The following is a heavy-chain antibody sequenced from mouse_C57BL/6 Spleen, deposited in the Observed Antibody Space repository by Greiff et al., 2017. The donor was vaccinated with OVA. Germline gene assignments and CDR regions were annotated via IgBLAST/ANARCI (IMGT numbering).Heavy chain of an antibody. V-gene: IGHV1-55*01. J-gene: IGHJ4*01. D-gene: IGHD1-1*01. CDR2: IYPGSGST. CDR1: GYTFTSYW. CDR3: ARSVITTVVGDYAMDY. Sequence: QVQLKQPGAELVKPGASVKMSCNASGYTFTSYWITWVKQRPGQGLEWIGDIYPGSGSTNYNEKFKSKATLTVDTSSSTAYMQLSSLTSEDSAVYYCARSVITTVVGDYAMDYWGQGTSVTVSS.